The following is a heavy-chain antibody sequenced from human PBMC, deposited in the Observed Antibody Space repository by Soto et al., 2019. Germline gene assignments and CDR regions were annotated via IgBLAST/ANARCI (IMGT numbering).Heavy chain of an antibody. J-gene: IGHJ5*02. V-gene: IGHV2-5*02. D-gene: IGHD3-10*01. Sequence: QITLKESGPTLVRPTQTLTLTCTFSGFSLSTTGVGVGWIRQPPGKALEWLALIYWDDDKRYSPSLKSRLTITKDNSKNEVILTMTNMDPVDTATYSCAQRLRDYGLGRERANYFDTWGQGTLVTVSS. CDR2: IYWDDDK. CDR3: AQRLRDYGLGRERANYFDT. CDR1: GFSLSTTGVG.